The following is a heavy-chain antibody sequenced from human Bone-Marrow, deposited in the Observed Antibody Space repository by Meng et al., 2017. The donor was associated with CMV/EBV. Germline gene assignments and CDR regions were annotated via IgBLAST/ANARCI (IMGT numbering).Heavy chain of an antibody. D-gene: IGHD3-22*01. CDR2: ISWNSGNI. CDR3: AKEGDSSGFRGYFDY. V-gene: IGHV3-9*01. Sequence: GGSLRLSCVASGLTFDDYAMHWVRQAPGKGLEWVSGISWNSGNIGYADSVKGRFTISRDNSKNSLYLQMNSLRAEDTALYYCAKEGDSSGFRGYFDYWGQGTLVTVSS. J-gene: IGHJ4*02. CDR1: GLTFDDYA.